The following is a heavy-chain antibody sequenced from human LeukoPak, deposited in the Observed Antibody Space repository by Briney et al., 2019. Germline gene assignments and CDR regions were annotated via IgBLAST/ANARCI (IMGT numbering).Heavy chain of an antibody. V-gene: IGHV3-11*04. CDR3: ARDPYGSGSFLDY. Sequence: GGSLRLSCAASGFTFSDYYMSWIRQAPGRGREGVSYISSSGSTIYYADSVKGRFTISRDNAKNSLCLQMNSLRAEDTAVYYCARDPYGSGSFLDYWGQGTLVTVSS. D-gene: IGHD3-10*01. CDR1: GFTFSDYY. J-gene: IGHJ4*02. CDR2: ISSSGSTI.